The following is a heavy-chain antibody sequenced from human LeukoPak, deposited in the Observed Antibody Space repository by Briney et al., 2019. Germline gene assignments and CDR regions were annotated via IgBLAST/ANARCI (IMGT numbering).Heavy chain of an antibody. CDR2: MNPNNGNR. D-gene: IGHD1-14*01. Sequence: ASVKLSFKASGYTFTSYDISSVRQSTGQRLEWRGGMNPNNGNRGYAQKFQARVTMTSNTYICTAYIELSTLRSEDTAVYYCASATSPFSGKASDYWGQGTMVTVSS. J-gene: IGHJ4*02. CDR1: GYTFTSYD. CDR3: ASATSPFSGKASDY. V-gene: IGHV1-8*01.